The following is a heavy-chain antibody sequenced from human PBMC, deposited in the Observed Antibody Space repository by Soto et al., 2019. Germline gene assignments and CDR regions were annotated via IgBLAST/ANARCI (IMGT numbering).Heavy chain of an antibody. V-gene: IGHV3-33*08. Sequence: VGSLRLSCAASGFTFSTYSMNWVRQAPGKGLERVAVIWNDGSNSSYANSVQGRFTISRDNSKNPLYLQMSSLRAEDTAVYYCARRQIPPPTRGAANARGGMDVWGQGTTVTVSS. CDR2: IWNDGSNS. D-gene: IGHD6-13*01. J-gene: IGHJ6*02. CDR3: ARRQIPPPTRGAANARGGMDV. CDR1: GFTFSTYS.